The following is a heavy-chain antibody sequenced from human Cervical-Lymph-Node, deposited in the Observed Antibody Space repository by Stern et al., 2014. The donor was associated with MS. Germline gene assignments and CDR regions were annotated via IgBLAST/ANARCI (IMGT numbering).Heavy chain of an antibody. CDR3: AREGRFFDWLSH. CDR2: INPKTGGT. CDR1: GYTFTDSF. Sequence: MQLVESGAEVKKPGASVRVSSKPSGYTFTDSFIHWVRQAPGQGLEWVGRINPKTGGTNYPQKFQGRITMTRDTSISTAYMELKRLRSDDTAVYYCAREGRFFDWLSHWGQGAQVTVSS. J-gene: IGHJ4*02. D-gene: IGHD3-9*01. V-gene: IGHV1-2*06.